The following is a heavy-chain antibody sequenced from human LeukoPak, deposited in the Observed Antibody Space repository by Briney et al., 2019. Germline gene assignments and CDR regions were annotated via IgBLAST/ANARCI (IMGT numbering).Heavy chain of an antibody. Sequence: GRSLRLSCAASGFTFSSYTMSWVRQAPGKGLEWVSAISGSGGSTYYADSVKGRFTISRDNSKNTLYLQMNSLRAEDTAVYYCAKDYRRGITGTTNYFDYWGQGTLVTVSS. CDR3: AKDYRRGITGTTNYFDY. D-gene: IGHD1-20*01. CDR1: GFTFSSYT. J-gene: IGHJ4*02. CDR2: ISGSGGST. V-gene: IGHV3-23*01.